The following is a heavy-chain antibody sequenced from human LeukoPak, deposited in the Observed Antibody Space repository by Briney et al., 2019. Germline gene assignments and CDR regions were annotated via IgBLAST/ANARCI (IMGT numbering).Heavy chain of an antibody. J-gene: IGHJ6*02. D-gene: IGHD2-15*01. CDR2: ISGSGGST. CDR1: GFTFSSYA. Sequence: PGGSLRPSCAASGFTFSSYAMSWVRQAPGKGLEWVSAISGSGGSTYYADSVKGRFTISRDNSKNTLYLQMNSLRAEDTAVYYCAKGGSRGYYYGMDVWGQGTTVTVSS. CDR3: AKGGSRGYYYGMDV. V-gene: IGHV3-23*01.